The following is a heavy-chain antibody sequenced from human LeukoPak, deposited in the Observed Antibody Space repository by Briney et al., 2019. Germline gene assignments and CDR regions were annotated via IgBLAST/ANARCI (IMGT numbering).Heavy chain of an antibody. CDR2: LAPEDGEM. J-gene: IGHJ4*02. Sequence: ASVKVSCKVSGYTLTELSLHWVRQAPGKGLEWRGGLAPEDGEMIYSQKFQGRVTMTEDTSTDIAYMEMSSLRSEDTAVYYCATGRTKWDLLNYWGQGTLVTVSS. CDR1: GYTLTELS. D-gene: IGHD1-26*01. CDR3: ATGRTKWDLLNY. V-gene: IGHV1-24*01.